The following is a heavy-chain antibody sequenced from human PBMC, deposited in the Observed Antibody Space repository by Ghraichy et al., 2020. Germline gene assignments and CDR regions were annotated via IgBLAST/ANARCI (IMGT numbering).Heavy chain of an antibody. V-gene: IGHV4-39*01. CDR3: ARLLLGEYSSGWYYFDY. CDR1: GGSISSSSYY. CDR2: IYYSGST. J-gene: IGHJ4*02. Sequence: SETLSLTCTVSGGSISSSSYYWGWIRQPPGKGLEWIGSIYYSGSTYYNPSLKSRVTISVDTSKNQFSLKLSSVTAADTAVYYCARLLLGEYSSGWYYFDYWGQGTLVTVSS. D-gene: IGHD6-19*01.